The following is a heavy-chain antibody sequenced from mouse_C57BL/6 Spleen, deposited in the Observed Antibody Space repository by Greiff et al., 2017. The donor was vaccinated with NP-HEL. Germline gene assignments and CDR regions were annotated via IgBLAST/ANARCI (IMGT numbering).Heavy chain of an antibody. J-gene: IGHJ2*01. CDR2: FDPSDSYT. CDR3: ARNYSFDY. Sequence: VKLQQPGAELVKPGASVKLSCKASGYTFTSYWMQWVKQRPGQGLEWIGEFDPSDSYTNYNQKFKGKATLTVDTSSSTAYMQLSSLTSEDSAVYYCARNYSFDYWGQGTTLTVSS. CDR1: GYTFTSYW. D-gene: IGHD2-12*01. V-gene: IGHV1-50*01.